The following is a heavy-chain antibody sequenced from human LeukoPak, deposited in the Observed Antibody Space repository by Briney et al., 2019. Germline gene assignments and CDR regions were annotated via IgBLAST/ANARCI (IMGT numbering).Heavy chain of an antibody. J-gene: IGHJ6*03. Sequence: SETLSLTCTVSGGSISSHYWTWIRQSPVKGLEWIGDISNSGSTSYNPSLKSRVTISVDTSKNQFSLKLSPVTAADTAVYYCGRDALVGYFSYYYMDVWGKGTTVTVSS. D-gene: IGHD2-15*01. CDR1: GGSISSHY. CDR2: ISNSGST. V-gene: IGHV4-59*11. CDR3: GRDALVGYFSYYYMDV.